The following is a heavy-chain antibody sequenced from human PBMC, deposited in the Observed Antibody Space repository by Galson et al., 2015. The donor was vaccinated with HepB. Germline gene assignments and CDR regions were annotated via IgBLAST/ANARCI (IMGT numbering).Heavy chain of an antibody. J-gene: IGHJ6*02. Sequence: SLRLSCAASGFTFSSYAMHWVRQAPGKGLEWVAVISYDGSNKYYADSVKGRFTISRDNSKNTLYLQMNSLRAEDTAVYYCARSAGYVGNYYYGMDVWGQGTTVTVSS. CDR2: ISYDGSNK. CDR1: GFTFSSYA. CDR3: ARSAGYVGNYYYGMDV. V-gene: IGHV3-30-3*01. D-gene: IGHD5-12*01.